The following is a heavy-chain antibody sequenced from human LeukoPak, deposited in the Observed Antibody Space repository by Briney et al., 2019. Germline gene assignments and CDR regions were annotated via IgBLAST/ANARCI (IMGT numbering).Heavy chain of an antibody. V-gene: IGHV4-59*01. CDR1: GGSISSYY. D-gene: IGHD1-1*01. J-gene: IGHJ4*02. CDR2: IYYSGST. CDR3: ARLQRTPSGYYFDY. Sequence: SETLSLTCTVSGGSISSYYWSWIRQPPGKGLEWIGYIYYSGSTNYNPSLTSRVTISVDTSKNQFSLKLSSVTAADTAVYYCARLQRTPSGYYFDYWGQGTLVTVSS.